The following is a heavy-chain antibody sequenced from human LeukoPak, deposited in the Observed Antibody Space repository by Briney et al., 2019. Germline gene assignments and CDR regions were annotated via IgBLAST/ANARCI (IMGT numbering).Heavy chain of an antibody. CDR2: ISGDGGST. CDR1: GFTFDDYA. CDR3: AKDKSVLAAGTHYYYYMDV. D-gene: IGHD6-13*01. V-gene: IGHV3-43*02. J-gene: IGHJ6*03. Sequence: QAGGSLRLSCAASGFTFDDYAMHWVRQAPGKGLEWVSLISGDGGSTYYADSVKGRFTISRDNSKNSLYLQMNSLRTEDTALYYCAKDKSVLAAGTHYYYYMDVWGKGTTVTVSS.